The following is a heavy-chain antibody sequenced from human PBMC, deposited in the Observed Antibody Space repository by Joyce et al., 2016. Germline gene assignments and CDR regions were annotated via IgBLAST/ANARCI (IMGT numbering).Heavy chain of an antibody. CDR3: ARNGWYCLDY. CDR2: SHPRGAT. CDR1: GDSITSHDW. Sequence: QVQLQESGPGLVKHLGTLSLSCAVSGDSITSHDWGSGVRQPPGKGLEWIGESHPRGATNYNPSLKSRLTISVHKSENQVSLNLNSVTAADTAIYYCARNGWYCLDYWGQGTLVIVSS. V-gene: IGHV4-4*02. J-gene: IGHJ4*02. D-gene: IGHD2-15*01.